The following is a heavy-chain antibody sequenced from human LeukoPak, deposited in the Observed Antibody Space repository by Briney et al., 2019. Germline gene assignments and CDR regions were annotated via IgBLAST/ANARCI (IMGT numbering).Heavy chain of an antibody. CDR1: GGSFSGYY. D-gene: IGHD2-8*01. Sequence: SETLSLTCAVYGGSFSGYYWNWIRQPPGKGLEWIGEINHSGGTNYNPSLKSRVTISIDTSKNQFSLRLSSVTAADTAVYYYARRANGPSYWGQGTLVTVSS. CDR2: INHSGGT. J-gene: IGHJ4*02. CDR3: ARRANGPSY. V-gene: IGHV4-34*01.